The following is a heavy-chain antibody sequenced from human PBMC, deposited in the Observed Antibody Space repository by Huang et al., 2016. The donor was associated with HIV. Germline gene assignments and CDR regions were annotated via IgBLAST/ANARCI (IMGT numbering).Heavy chain of an antibody. Sequence: EVQLLESGGGLVQPGGSLRLSCAASGFSFSTYDMAWVRQAPGKGLEWVSGISDSGSNTYNADSVKGRFTISRDNSKNTLYLQMNSLKAEDTALYYCVKARDTNYFNYWGQGTLVTVSS. D-gene: IGHD2-21*02. V-gene: IGHV3-23*01. J-gene: IGHJ4*02. CDR1: GFSFSTYD. CDR3: VKARDTNYFNY. CDR2: ISDSGSNT.